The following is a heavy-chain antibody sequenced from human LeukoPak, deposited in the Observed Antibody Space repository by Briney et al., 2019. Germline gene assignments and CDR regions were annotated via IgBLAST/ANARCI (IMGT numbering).Heavy chain of an antibody. J-gene: IGHJ4*02. D-gene: IGHD2-15*01. V-gene: IGHV3-23*01. CDR2: ISGSGAST. CDR1: GFTFSSYA. CDR3: AAALFDCSGKSCYGSTDS. Sequence: GGSLRLSCAASGFTFSSYAMTWVRQAPGKGLEWVSGISGSGASTYYADSVKGRFTISRDNSKNTVYLQMNSLRAEDTAVYYCAAALFDCSGKSCYGSTDSWGQGTLVSVSS.